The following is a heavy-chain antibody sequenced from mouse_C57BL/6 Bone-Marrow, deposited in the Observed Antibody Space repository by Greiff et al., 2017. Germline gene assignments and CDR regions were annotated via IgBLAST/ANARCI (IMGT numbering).Heavy chain of an antibody. CDR2: INYDGSST. V-gene: IGHV5-16*01. J-gene: IGHJ4*01. CDR3: ARDGGLRRGGYAMDY. D-gene: IGHD2-2*01. CDR1: GFTFSDYY. Sequence: EVKVVESEGGLVQPGSSMKLSCTASGFTFSDYYMAWVRQVPEKGLEWVANINYDGSSTYYLDSLKSRFIISRDNAKNILYLQMSSLKSEDTATYYCARDGGLRRGGYAMDYWGQGTSVTVSS.